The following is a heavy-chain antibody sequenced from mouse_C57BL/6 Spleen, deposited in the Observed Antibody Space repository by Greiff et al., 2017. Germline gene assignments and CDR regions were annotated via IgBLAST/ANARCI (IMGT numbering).Heavy chain of an antibody. V-gene: IGHV1-81*01. J-gene: IGHJ1*03. D-gene: IGHD4-1*01. Sequence: QVQLKESGAELARPGASVKLSCKASGYTFTSYGISWVKQRTGQGLEWIGEIYPRSGNTYYNEKFKGKATLTADKSSSTAYMELRSLTSEDSAVYFCARSDWDDLNWYFDVWGTGTTVTVSS. CDR1: GYTFTSYG. CDR2: IYPRSGNT. CDR3: ARSDWDDLNWYFDV.